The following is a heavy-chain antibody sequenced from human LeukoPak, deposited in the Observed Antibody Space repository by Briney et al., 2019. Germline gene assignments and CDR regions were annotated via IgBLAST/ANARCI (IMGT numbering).Heavy chain of an antibody. CDR3: ATSSYGSAKIRAFDI. V-gene: IGHV3-13*01. CDR1: GFTFSSYD. CDR2: IGTAGDT. J-gene: IGHJ3*02. Sequence: PGGSLRLSCAASGFTFSSYDMHWVRQATGKGLEWVSAIGTAGDTYYPGSVKGRFTISRENAKNSLYLQMNSLRAEDTAVYYCATSSYGSAKIRAFDIWGQGTMVTVSS. D-gene: IGHD3-10*01.